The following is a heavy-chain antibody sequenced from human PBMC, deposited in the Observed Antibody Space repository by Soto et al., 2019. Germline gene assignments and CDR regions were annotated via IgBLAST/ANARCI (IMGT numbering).Heavy chain of an antibody. Sequence: GASVKFSCKASGGTFSSYAISWVRQAPGQGLGWMGGIIPIFGTANYAQKFQGRVTITADKSTSTAYMELSSLRSEDTAVYYCARVGPSPGIVGATVYYYYYGMDVWGQGTTVTVSS. J-gene: IGHJ6*02. CDR1: GGTFSSYA. CDR3: ARVGPSPGIVGATVYYYYYGMDV. CDR2: IIPIFGTA. D-gene: IGHD1-26*01. V-gene: IGHV1-69*06.